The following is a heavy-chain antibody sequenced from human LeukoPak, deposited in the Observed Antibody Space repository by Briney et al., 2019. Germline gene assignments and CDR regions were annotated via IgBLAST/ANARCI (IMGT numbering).Heavy chain of an antibody. D-gene: IGHD6-19*01. J-gene: IGHJ4*02. Sequence: QPGGSLRLSCASSGFTFSCYWMSWVRQAPGKGLGWVANMNQDGSEKYYVDSVKGRFTISRDNAENSLYLQMNSLRAEDTAVYYCARDDSGPDYWGQGSLVPVSS. V-gene: IGHV3-7*01. CDR2: MNQDGSEK. CDR3: ARDDSGPDY. CDR1: GFTFSCYW.